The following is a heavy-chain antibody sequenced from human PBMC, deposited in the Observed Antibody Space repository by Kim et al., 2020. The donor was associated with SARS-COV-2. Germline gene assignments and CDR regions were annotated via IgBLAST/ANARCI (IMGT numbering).Heavy chain of an antibody. CDR3: AKVWVAYYYYNAMDV. Sequence: GGSLRLSCVASGFTFRSYGMHWVRQAPGKGLEWVAVISYDGSNKFYEDSVQGRFTISRDNSKNTLYLQMNSLRAEDTAVYYCAKVWVAYYYYNAMDVWG. CDR1: GFTFRSYG. D-gene: IGHD3-16*01. J-gene: IGHJ6*02. V-gene: IGHV3-30*18. CDR2: ISYDGSNK.